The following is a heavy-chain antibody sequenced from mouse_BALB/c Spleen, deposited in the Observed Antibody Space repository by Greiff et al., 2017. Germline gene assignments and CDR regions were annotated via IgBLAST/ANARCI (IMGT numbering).Heavy chain of an antibody. CDR2: ISDGGSYT. D-gene: IGHD2-14*01. Sequence: EVMLVESGGGLVKPGGSLKLSCAASGFTFSDYYMYWVRQTPEKRLEWVATISDGGSYTYYPDSVKGRFTISRDNAKNNLYLQMSSLKSEDTAMYYCARDGVYRPKASWLAYWGQGTLVTVSA. V-gene: IGHV5-4*02. CDR3: ARDGVYRPKASWLAY. J-gene: IGHJ3*01. CDR1: GFTFSDYY.